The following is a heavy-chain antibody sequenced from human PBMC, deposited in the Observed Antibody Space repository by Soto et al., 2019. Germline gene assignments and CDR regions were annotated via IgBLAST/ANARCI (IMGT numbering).Heavy chain of an antibody. CDR2: ISWNSGSI. Sequence: RLPNTASGVTIEDYARHWIRQKQGKGLEWVSGISWNSGSIGYADPVKGRFTISRDNAKNSLYLQMNSLRAEDTALYYCAKAGRGGYYYYYMDVWGKGTTVTVSS. CDR3: AKAGRGGYYYYYMDV. CDR1: GVTIEDYA. D-gene: IGHD2-15*01. V-gene: IGHV3-9*01. J-gene: IGHJ6*03.